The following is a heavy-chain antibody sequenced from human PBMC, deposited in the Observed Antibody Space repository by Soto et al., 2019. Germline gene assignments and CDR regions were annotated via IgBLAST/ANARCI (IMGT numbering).Heavy chain of an antibody. J-gene: IGHJ3*02. Sequence: EVQLVESGGGLVQPGRSLRLSCAASGFTFDDYAMHWVRQAPGKGLEWVSGISWNSGSIGYADSGKGRFNSARDNAKNSMYLQMNILRAEDTSLSYGAKDLYSNYGDAFDIWGQGRMMPVST. CDR3: AKDLYSNYGDAFDI. CDR2: ISWNSGSI. V-gene: IGHV3-9*01. D-gene: IGHD4-4*01. CDR1: GFTFDDYA.